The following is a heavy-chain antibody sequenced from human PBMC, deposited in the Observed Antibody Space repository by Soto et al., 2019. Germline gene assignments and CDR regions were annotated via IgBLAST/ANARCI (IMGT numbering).Heavy chain of an antibody. CDR2: INPDGSAK. CDR3: ARGPF. CDR1: GFTFSDQW. V-gene: IGHV3-7*01. J-gene: IGHJ4*02. D-gene: IGHD3-3*02. Sequence: EVQMVASGGGVVQPGGSLRLSCAASGFTFSDQWMSWVRQAPGKGLEWVANINPDGSAKSHVDSVEGRFTISRDNAKNSLYLQMNTLRVEDTAVYYCARGPFWGQGTLVTVSS.